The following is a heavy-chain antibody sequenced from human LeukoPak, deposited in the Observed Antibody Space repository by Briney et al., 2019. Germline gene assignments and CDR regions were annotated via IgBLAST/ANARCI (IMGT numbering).Heavy chain of an antibody. V-gene: IGHV1-69*13. CDR3: AGYSGSYPMDY. J-gene: IGHJ4*02. Sequence: ASVKVSCKASGGTFSSYAISWVRQAPGQGLEWMGGIIPIFGTANYAQKFQGRVTITADESTSTAYIELSSLRSEDTAVYYCAGYSGSYPMDYWGQGTLVTVSS. D-gene: IGHD1-26*01. CDR2: IIPIFGTA. CDR1: GGTFSSYA.